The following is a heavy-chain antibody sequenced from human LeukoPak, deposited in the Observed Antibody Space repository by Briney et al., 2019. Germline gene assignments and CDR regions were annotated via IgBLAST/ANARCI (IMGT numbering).Heavy chain of an antibody. CDR2: ISYDGSNK. V-gene: IGHV3-30*03. J-gene: IGHJ4*02. D-gene: IGHD3-22*01. Sequence: GGSLRLSCAASGFTFSSYGMHWVRQAPGKGLEWVAVISYDGSNKYYADSVKGRFTISRDNSKNTLYLQMNSLRAEDTAVYYCAIHYYDSSGYRDYWGQGTLVTVSS. CDR3: AIHYYDSSGYRDY. CDR1: GFTFSSYG.